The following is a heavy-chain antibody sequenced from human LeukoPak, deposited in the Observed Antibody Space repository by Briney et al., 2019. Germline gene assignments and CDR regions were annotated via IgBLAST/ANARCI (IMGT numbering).Heavy chain of an antibody. V-gene: IGHV4-4*02. D-gene: IGHD4-17*01. CDR2: VNLHGDT. CDR1: YGSITDTNY. J-gene: IGHJ3*02. Sequence: SETLSLTCGVSYGSITDTNYWTWVRQPPGKGLEWIGEVNLHGDTNYNPSLKGRVDISVDKFENHISLQLTSVTAADTAVYYCARYRSTVTHDGFDIWGQGTMVTVSS. CDR3: ARYRSTVTHDGFDI.